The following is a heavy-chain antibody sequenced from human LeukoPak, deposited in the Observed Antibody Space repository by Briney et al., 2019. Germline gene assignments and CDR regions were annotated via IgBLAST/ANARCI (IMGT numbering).Heavy chain of an antibody. CDR2: ISSSSSYI. J-gene: IGHJ4*02. Sequence: PGGSLRLSCAASGFTFSSYSMNWVRQAPGKGLEWVSSISSSSSYIYYADSVKGRFTISRDDAKNSLYLQMNSLRAEDTAVYYCARDFPLWFGESSPFDYCGQGTLVTVSS. CDR3: ARDFPLWFGESSPFDY. V-gene: IGHV3-21*01. CDR1: GFTFSSYS. D-gene: IGHD3-10*01.